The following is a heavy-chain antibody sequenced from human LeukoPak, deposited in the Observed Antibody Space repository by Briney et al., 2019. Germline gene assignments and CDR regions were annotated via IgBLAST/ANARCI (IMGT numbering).Heavy chain of an antibody. CDR3: ARDVNYAFDY. CDR1: GYSFTRNG. CDR2: ISANSGNT. V-gene: IGHV1-18*01. Sequence: GAPVKVSCKPSGYSFTRNGISWVRQAPGQGLEWTAWISANSGNTNYAQNFQDRVTLTTDTSTSTAYMELRSLRSDDTAVYYCARDVNYAFDYWGQGTLVTVSS. J-gene: IGHJ4*02. D-gene: IGHD3-16*01.